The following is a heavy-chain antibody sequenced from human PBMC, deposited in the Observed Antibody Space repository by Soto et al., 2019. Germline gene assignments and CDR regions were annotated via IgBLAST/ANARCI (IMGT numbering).Heavy chain of an antibody. V-gene: IGHV1-69*01. Sequence: QVQLVQSGAEVKKPGSSVKVSCKASGGTFSSYAISWVRQAPGQGLEWMGGIIPIFGTANYAQKFQGRVTITADESTSTAYMELSSLSSEDTAVYYCARGIAVAGTGYYYYGMDVWGQGTTVTVSS. CDR2: IIPIFGTA. D-gene: IGHD6-19*01. CDR1: GGTFSSYA. CDR3: ARGIAVAGTGYYYYGMDV. J-gene: IGHJ6*02.